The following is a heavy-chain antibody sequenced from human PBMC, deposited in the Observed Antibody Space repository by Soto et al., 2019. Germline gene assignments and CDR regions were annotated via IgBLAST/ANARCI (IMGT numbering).Heavy chain of an antibody. CDR2: IIPIFGTA. CDR1: GGTFSSYA. CDR3: ARDPSMRIAVAAPYYYYYGMDV. Sequence: EASVKVSCKASGGTFSSYAISWVRQAPGQGLEWMGGIIPIFGTANYAQKFQGRVTITADESTSTAYMELSSLRSEDTAVYYCARDPSMRIAVAAPYYYYYGMDVWGQGTTVTVSS. J-gene: IGHJ6*02. V-gene: IGHV1-69*13. D-gene: IGHD6-19*01.